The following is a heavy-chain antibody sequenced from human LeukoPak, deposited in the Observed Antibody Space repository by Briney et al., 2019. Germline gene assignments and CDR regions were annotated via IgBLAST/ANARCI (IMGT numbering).Heavy chain of an antibody. CDR3: AALAPTRYSSGWYLSRFDC. V-gene: IGHV1-24*01. CDR1: GYTLTELS. CDR2: FDPEDGET. D-gene: IGHD6-19*01. Sequence: ASVKVSCKVSGYTLTELSMHWVRQAPGKGLEWMGGFDPEDGETIYAQRFQGRVTTTEDTSTDTAYMELSSLRSEDTAMYYCAALAPTRYSSGWYLSRFDCWGQGTLVTVSS. J-gene: IGHJ4*02.